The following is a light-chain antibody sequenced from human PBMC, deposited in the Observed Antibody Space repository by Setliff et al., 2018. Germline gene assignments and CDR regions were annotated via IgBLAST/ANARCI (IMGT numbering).Light chain of an antibody. CDR1: SSDVGGYKF. V-gene: IGLV2-8*01. CDR3: SSYAGSNNFCV. Sequence: SALTQPPSASGSPGQSVTISCTGTSSDVGGYKFVSWYHHHPGKAPKLIIYEVNKRPSGVPDRFSGSKSGNTASLTVSGLQAEDEADYYCSSYAGSNNFCVFGTGTKVTVL. J-gene: IGLJ1*01. CDR2: EVN.